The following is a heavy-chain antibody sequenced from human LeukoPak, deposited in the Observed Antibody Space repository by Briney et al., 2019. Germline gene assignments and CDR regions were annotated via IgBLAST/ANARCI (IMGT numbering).Heavy chain of an antibody. CDR2: IRSKGNSYAT. J-gene: IGHJ5*02. CDR1: GLTFIDSA. D-gene: IGHD3-9*01. CDR3: TTSSAVPVVMPGYS. Sequence: PGGSLKLSCAASGLTFIDSAMHWVRQASGKGLEWVGRIRSKGNSYATAYAASLKGRFTISRDDSKNTAYLQMNSLKTEDTAVYYCTTSSAVPVVMPGYSWGPGSLVTVSS. V-gene: IGHV3-73*01.